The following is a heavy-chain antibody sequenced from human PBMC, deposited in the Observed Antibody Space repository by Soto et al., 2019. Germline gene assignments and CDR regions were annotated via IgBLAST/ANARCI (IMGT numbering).Heavy chain of an antibody. D-gene: IGHD2-15*01. V-gene: IGHV1-69*01. CDR3: ARDKGYCSGGSCYSPGVYYYYGMDV. J-gene: IGHJ6*01. CDR2: IIPIFGTA. CDR1: GGTFSSYA. Sequence: QVQLVQSGAEVKKPGSSVKVSCKASGGTFSSYAISWVRQAPGQGLEWMGGIIPIFGTANYAQKFQGRVTITADEYTSTAYMELSSLRSEDTAVYYCARDKGYCSGGSCYSPGVYYYYGMDVW.